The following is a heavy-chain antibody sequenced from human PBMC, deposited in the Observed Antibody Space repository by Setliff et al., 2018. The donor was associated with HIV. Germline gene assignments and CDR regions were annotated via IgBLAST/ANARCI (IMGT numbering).Heavy chain of an antibody. D-gene: IGHD1-20*01. V-gene: IGHV3-21*01. CDR3: XXXXXXXXXXTLHYMDV. CDR1: GFTFSSSS. Sequence: LRLSCAASGFTFSSSSMNWVXXXPGKGLEWVSSMTSSSNYIYYADSVKGXFXXXRDNAKNSLYLXMNSXRAEDTAMYYCXXXXXXXXXXTLHYMDVWGKGTTVTVSS. CDR2: MTSSSNYI. J-gene: IGHJ6*03.